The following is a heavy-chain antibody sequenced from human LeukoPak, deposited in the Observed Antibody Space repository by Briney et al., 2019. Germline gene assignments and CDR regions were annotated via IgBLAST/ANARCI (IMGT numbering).Heavy chain of an antibody. J-gene: IGHJ3*01. CDR1: GGSFSGYY. CDR2: IDINGDT. CDR3: VRQIGAGAFDF. V-gene: IGHV4-34*01. D-gene: IGHD6-13*01. Sequence: SETLSLTCAVYGGSFSGYYWSWIRQPPGKGLEWIGEIDINGDTNSNPSLKSRVTISVDTSKNQFSLKLRSVTAADTALYYCVRQIGAGAFDFWSQGTMVTVSS.